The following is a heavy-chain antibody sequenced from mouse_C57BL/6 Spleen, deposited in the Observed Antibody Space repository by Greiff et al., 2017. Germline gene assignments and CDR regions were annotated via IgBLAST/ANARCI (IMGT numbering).Heavy chain of an antibody. D-gene: IGHD1-1*01. Sequence: VQRVESGAELVKPGASVKISCKASGYAFSSYWMNWVKQRPGKGLEWIGQIYPGDGDTNYNGKFKGKATLTADKSSSTAYMQLSSLTSEDSAVYFCARDYYGSGDYWGQGTTLTVSS. CDR3: ARDYYGSGDY. J-gene: IGHJ2*01. CDR1: GYAFSSYW. CDR2: IYPGDGDT. V-gene: IGHV1-80*01.